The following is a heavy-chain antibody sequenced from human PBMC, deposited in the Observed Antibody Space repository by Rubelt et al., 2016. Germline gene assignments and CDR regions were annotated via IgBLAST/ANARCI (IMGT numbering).Heavy chain of an antibody. CDR3: AKDLVYITMVRDDAFDI. CDR2: ISGSGGST. D-gene: IGHD3-10*01. Sequence: EVQLLESGGGLVQPGGSLRLSCAASGFTFSSYAMSWVRQAPGKGLEWVSAISGSGGSTYYADSVKGRFTISRENSKNRRYLKRNSLRAEDTAVYYCAKDLVYITMVRDDAFDIWGQGTMVTVSS. V-gene: IGHV3-23*01. J-gene: IGHJ3*02. CDR1: GFTFSSYA.